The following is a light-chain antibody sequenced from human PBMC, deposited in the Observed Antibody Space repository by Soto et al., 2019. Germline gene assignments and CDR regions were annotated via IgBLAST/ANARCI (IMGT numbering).Light chain of an antibody. Sequence: EIVLTQSPGTLSLSPGERATLSCRASQSVSSAYLAWYQQKPGQAPRLLISGASSRATGIPDMFSGSGSGTDFSLTISGLEPEDFAVYYCQQYGGSVPITFGQGTRLDIK. CDR1: QSVSSAY. J-gene: IGKJ5*01. CDR3: QQYGGSVPIT. CDR2: GAS. V-gene: IGKV3-20*01.